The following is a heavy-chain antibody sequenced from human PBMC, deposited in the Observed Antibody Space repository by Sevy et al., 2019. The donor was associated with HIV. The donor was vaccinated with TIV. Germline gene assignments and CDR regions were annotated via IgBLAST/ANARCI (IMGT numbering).Heavy chain of an antibody. Sequence: GGSLRLSCAASGFTFSYYTMKWVRQAPGKGLEWVSSISSGSSYISYGESVKGRFTISRDNAKNSLFLQMNSLRAEDTAVYYCARSLDYYDSSWANDYWGQGTLVTVSS. D-gene: IGHD3-22*01. J-gene: IGHJ4*02. CDR2: ISSGSSYI. V-gene: IGHV3-21*01. CDR1: GFTFSYYT. CDR3: ARSLDYYDSSWANDY.